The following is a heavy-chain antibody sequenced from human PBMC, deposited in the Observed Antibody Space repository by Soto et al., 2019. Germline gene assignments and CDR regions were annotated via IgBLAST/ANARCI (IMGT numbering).Heavy chain of an antibody. CDR3: ARFSTSYSSSSNWFDP. J-gene: IGHJ5*02. Sequence: PGESLKISCKGSGYSFTSYWIGWVRQMPGKGLEWMGIIYPGDSDTRYSPSFQGQVTISADKSISTAYLQWSSLKASDTAMYYCARFSTSYSSSSNWFDPWGQGTLVTVSS. V-gene: IGHV5-51*01. D-gene: IGHD6-6*01. CDR2: IYPGDSDT. CDR1: GYSFTSYW.